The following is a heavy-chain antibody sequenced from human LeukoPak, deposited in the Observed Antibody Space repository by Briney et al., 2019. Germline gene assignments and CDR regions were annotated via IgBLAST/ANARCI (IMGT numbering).Heavy chain of an antibody. CDR1: GYTFTSYY. CDR3: ARRSRITIFGVVITPPDY. V-gene: IGHV1-46*01. Sequence: ASVKVSCKASGYTFTSYYMHWVRQAPGQGLEWMGIINPSGGSTSYAQKFQGRVTMTRDMSTSTVYMELSSLRSEDTAVYYCARRSRITIFGVVITPPDYWGQGTLVTVSS. CDR2: INPSGGST. J-gene: IGHJ4*02. D-gene: IGHD3-3*01.